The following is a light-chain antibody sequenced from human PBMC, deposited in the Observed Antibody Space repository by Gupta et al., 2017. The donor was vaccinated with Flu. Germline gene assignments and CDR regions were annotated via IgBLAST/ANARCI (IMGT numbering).Light chain of an antibody. Sequence: VGSCYYATWYQQHPGQAPKLLIYGINTRSSGVSNRFSASNPGDTASLTISGLQADDEADYYCVSCMSSGTLVFGGGTKLTVL. CDR3: VSCMSSGTLV. J-gene: IGLJ3*02. V-gene: IGLV2-14*01. CDR1: VGSCYY. CDR2: GIN.